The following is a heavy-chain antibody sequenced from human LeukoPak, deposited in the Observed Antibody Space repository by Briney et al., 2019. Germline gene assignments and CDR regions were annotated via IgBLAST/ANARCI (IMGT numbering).Heavy chain of an antibody. CDR1: CYTFTSYG. V-gene: IGHV1-18*01. Sequence: ASVKVSCKAACYTFTSYGISWVRQAPGQGLEWMGWISAYNGNTNYAQKLQGRVTMTTDTSTSTAYMELRSLRSDDTAVYYCARVHLGGYYGSGRTYYFDYWGQGTLVTVSS. J-gene: IGHJ4*02. D-gene: IGHD3-10*01. CDR3: ARVHLGGYYGSGRTYYFDY. CDR2: ISAYNGNT.